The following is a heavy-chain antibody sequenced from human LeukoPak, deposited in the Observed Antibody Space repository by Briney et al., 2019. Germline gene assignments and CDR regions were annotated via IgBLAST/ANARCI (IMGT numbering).Heavy chain of an antibody. D-gene: IGHD3-22*01. CDR1: GFTFSSYG. V-gene: IGHV3-30*02. J-gene: IGHJ4*02. CDR2: IRYDGSNK. Sequence: GGSLRLSCAASGFTFSSYGMHWVRQAPGKGLEWVAFIRYDGSNKYYADSVKGRFTISRDNSKNTLYLQMNSLRAEDTAVYYCAKDGRYYDSSGYKDLDYWGQGTLVTVSS. CDR3: AKDGRYYDSSGYKDLDY.